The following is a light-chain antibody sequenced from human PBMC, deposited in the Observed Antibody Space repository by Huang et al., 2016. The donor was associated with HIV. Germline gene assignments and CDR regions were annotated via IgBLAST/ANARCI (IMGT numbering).Light chain of an antibody. J-gene: IGKJ2*01. CDR2: LTS. Sequence: DVVMTQSPLSLPVNPGEPASISCRSSQSLLHSNGDNYLNWYMQKPGQSPQLLIYLTSKRASGVPGRCNGSGSDTDFTLKINRVEAADVGVYYCMQTLKTPPYTFGQGTKLEIK. CDR1: QSLLHSNGDNY. V-gene: IGKV2-28*01. CDR3: MQTLKTPPYT.